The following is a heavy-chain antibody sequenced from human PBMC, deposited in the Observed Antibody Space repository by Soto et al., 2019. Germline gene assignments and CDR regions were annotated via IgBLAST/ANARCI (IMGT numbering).Heavy chain of an antibody. CDR3: ARDFGHYDFWSGSYYYYYMDV. CDR1: GYTFTSYG. V-gene: IGHV1-18*01. D-gene: IGHD3-3*01. J-gene: IGHJ6*03. Sequence: ASVKVSCKASGYTFTSYGISWVRQAPGQGLEWMGWISAYNGNTNYAQKLQGRVTITTDTSTSTAYMELRSLRSDDTAVYYCARDFGHYDFWSGSYYYYYMDVWGKGTTVTVSS. CDR2: ISAYNGNT.